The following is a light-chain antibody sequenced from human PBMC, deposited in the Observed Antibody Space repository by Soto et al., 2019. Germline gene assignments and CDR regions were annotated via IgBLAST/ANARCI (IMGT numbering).Light chain of an antibody. CDR2: EVS. CDR3: SSYTTSSTRV. CDR1: SSDVGAYDF. J-gene: IGLJ1*01. V-gene: IGLV2-14*03. Sequence: QSVLAQPASVSGSPGQWITISCTGTSSDVGAYDFVSWYQQHPDKAPKLMIYEVSNRPSGVSYRFSGSKSVNTATLTISGLQAEDEADYYCSSYTTSSTRVFGTGTKVTVL.